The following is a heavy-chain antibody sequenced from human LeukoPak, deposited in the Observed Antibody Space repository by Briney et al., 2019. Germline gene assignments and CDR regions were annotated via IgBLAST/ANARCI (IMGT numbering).Heavy chain of an antibody. J-gene: IGHJ4*02. CDR2: ISWNSGSI. CDR1: GFTFDDYA. D-gene: IGHD3-22*01. Sequence: PGGSLRLSCAASGFTFDDYAMHWVRQAPGKGLEWVSGISWNSGSIGYADSVKGRFTISRDNAKNSLYLQMDSLRAEDAALYYCAKAYYYDSSAPIDVWGQGTLVTVSS. CDR3: AKAYYYDSSAPIDV. V-gene: IGHV3-9*01.